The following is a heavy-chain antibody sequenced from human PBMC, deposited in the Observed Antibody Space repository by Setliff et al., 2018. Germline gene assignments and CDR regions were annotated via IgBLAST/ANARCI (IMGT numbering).Heavy chain of an antibody. CDR1: GFIFDDYA. V-gene: IGHV3-9*01. Sequence: GGSLRLSCAASGFIFDDYAMHWVRQAPGKGLEWVSGIRAGSDNIGYADSVKGRFTISRDNAKNSLYLQMNSLRAEDTALYYCAKALSSSWYSGFFDYWGQGTLVTVSS. J-gene: IGHJ4*02. CDR3: AKALSSSWYSGFFDY. D-gene: IGHD6-13*01. CDR2: IRAGSDNI.